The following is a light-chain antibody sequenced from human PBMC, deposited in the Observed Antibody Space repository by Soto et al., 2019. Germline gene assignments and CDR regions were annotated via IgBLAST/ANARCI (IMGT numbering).Light chain of an antibody. J-gene: IGLJ3*02. CDR2: SNN. CDR1: SSNIGGNS. CDR3: ASWDDSLNGRV. Sequence: QSVLTQAPSASGTPGQRVTISCSGSSSNIGGNSVSWYQQFPGTAPKLLMYSNNQRPSGVPDRFSGPKSGTSASLAISGLQSEDEADYYCASWDDSLNGRVFGGGTKLTVL. V-gene: IGLV1-44*01.